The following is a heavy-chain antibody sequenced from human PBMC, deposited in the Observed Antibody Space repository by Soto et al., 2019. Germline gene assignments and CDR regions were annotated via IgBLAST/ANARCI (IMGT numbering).Heavy chain of an antibody. CDR3: AKATIAVAGIGWFPYYFDY. V-gene: IGHV3-23*01. Sequence: GGSLRLSCAASGFTFSSYAMSWVRQAPGKGLEWVSAISGSGGSTYYADSVKGRFTISRDNSKNTLYLQMNSLRAEDTAVYYCAKATIAVAGIGWFPYYFDYWGQGTLVTVSS. CDR1: GFTFSSYA. J-gene: IGHJ4*02. CDR2: ISGSGGST. D-gene: IGHD6-19*01.